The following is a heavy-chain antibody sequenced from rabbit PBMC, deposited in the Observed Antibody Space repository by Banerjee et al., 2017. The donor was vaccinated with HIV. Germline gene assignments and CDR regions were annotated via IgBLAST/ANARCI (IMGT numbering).Heavy chain of an antibody. D-gene: IGHD8-1*01. J-gene: IGHJ4*01. CDR1: GIDFSSYYY. CDR2: INTAGGGSA. CDR3: ATSHSIYWEYFNL. V-gene: IGHV1S45*01. Sequence: QEQLEESGGDLVKPGASLTLTCKASGIDFSSYYYMSWVRQAPGKGLEWIGCINTAGGGSAYYASWAKGRFTISKTSSTTVTLQMISLTVADTATYFCATSHSIYWEYFNLWGQGTLVTVS.